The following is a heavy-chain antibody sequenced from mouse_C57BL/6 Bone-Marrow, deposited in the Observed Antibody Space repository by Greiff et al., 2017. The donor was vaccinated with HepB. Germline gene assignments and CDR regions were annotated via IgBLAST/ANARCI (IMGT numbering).Heavy chain of an antibody. CDR2: GQGLEWSG. D-gene: IGHD1-1*01. J-gene: IGHJ1*03. V-gene: IGHV1-87*01. CDR3: SEDSAVYYCAWDYGRSYWYFDV. CDR1: YTFSRRVH. Sequence: QVQLQQSGPELARPWASVKISCQAFYTFSRRVHFAIRDTTYWMQWVKQRPGQGLEWSGAIYPGNGDTSYNQKFKGKATLTADKSSSTAYMQLSSLTSEDSAVYYCAWDYGRSYWYFDVWGTGTTVTVSS.